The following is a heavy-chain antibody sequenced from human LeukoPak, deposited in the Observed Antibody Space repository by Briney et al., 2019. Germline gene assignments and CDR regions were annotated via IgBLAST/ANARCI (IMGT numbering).Heavy chain of an antibody. CDR3: ARTTMVRGTYYMDV. D-gene: IGHD3-10*01. Sequence: GGSLSISCAASGFTFTTYWMGWVRQAPGKGPEWVANINQVGSSKYFVDSVKGRFIISRDNAKNSLYLQMNSLRDEDTAVYYCARTTMVRGTYYMDVWGKGTTVTISS. CDR2: INQVGSSK. V-gene: IGHV3-7*03. CDR1: GFTFTTYW. J-gene: IGHJ6*03.